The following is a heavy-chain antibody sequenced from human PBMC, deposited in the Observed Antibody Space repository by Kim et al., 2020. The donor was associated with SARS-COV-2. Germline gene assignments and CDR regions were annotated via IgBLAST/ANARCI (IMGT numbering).Heavy chain of an antibody. CDR3: AKAQVLGSYYFDY. V-gene: IGHV3-23*01. Sequence: AAAVEGRFTITRDNSKNTLYLQMNSLRAEDTAVYYCAKAQVLGSYYFDYWGQGTLVTVSS. J-gene: IGHJ4*02. D-gene: IGHD3-16*01.